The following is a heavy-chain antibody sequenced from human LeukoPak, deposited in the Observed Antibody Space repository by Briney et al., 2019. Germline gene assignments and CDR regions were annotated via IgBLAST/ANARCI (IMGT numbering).Heavy chain of an antibody. V-gene: IGHV3-74*03. Sequence: GGSLRLSCAASGFTFSSAWMHWVRQGPGTGLVWVSRITDDGTTTYADSVKGRFTISRDDAKNTLYLQMNSLRAEDTAVYYCVRGRVGPDYWGQGTLVTVSS. CDR1: GFTFSSAW. J-gene: IGHJ4*02. CDR3: VRGRVGPDY. CDR2: ITDDGTT. D-gene: IGHD1-26*01.